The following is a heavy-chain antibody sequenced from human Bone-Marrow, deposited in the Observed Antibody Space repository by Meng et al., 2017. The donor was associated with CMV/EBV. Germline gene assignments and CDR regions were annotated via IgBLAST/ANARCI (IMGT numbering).Heavy chain of an antibody. Sequence: TGTVSGDSINSDGYYWSWIRQTPGKGLEWIGYIYYSGYTYYNPSLKSRLSISVDTSKNQFSLNLSSVTAADTAVYYCAREHYVGKIDSWGQGTPVTVSS. CDR1: GDSINSDGYY. D-gene: IGHD4-23*01. V-gene: IGHV4-30-4*08. J-gene: IGHJ4*02. CDR3: AREHYVGKIDS. CDR2: IYYSGYT.